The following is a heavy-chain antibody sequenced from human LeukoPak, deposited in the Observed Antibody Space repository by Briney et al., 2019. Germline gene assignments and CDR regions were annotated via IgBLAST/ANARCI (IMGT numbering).Heavy chain of an antibody. V-gene: IGHV3-30*02. CDR3: ARDRDWNSGFDY. Sequence: PGGSLRLSCAASGFTFSSYGMHWVRQAPGKGLEWVAFIRYDGSNKYYADSVKGRFTISRDSSKDTLYLHVNSLRAEDTAVYYCARDRDWNSGFDYWGQGTLVTVSS. D-gene: IGHD1-7*01. J-gene: IGHJ4*02. CDR1: GFTFSSYG. CDR2: IRYDGSNK.